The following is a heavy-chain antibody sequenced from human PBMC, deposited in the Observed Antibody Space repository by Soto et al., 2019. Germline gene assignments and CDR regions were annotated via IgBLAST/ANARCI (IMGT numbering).Heavy chain of an antibody. D-gene: IGHD4-17*01. V-gene: IGHV4-39*01. CDR3: ARHGSDYGGKELDDFDY. Sequence: SETLSLTCTVSGGSISSSSYYWGWIRQPPGKGLEWIGSIYYSGSTYYNPSLKSRVTISVDTSKNQFSLKLSSVTAADTAVYYCARHGSDYGGKELDDFDYWGQGTLVTVSS. CDR1: GGSISSSSYY. CDR2: IYYSGST. J-gene: IGHJ4*02.